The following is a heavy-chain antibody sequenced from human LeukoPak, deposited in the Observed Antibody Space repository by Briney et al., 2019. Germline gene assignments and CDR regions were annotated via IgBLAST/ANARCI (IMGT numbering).Heavy chain of an antibody. Sequence: GGSLRLSCAASGFFVSSNYMSWVRRAPGKGLEWVSVIYSGGGSIYYADSVKGRFTISRDNSKNTVYLQMNSLRAEDTAVYYCARSPYYMDVWGNGTTVTVSS. J-gene: IGHJ6*03. CDR1: GFFVSSNY. CDR2: IYSGGGSI. V-gene: IGHV3-53*01. CDR3: ARSPYYMDV.